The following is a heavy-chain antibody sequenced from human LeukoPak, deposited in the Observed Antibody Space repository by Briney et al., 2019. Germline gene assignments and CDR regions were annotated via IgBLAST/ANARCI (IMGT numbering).Heavy chain of an antibody. Sequence: PGGSLRLSCAASGFTFSSYAMSWVRQAPGKGLEWVSAISGSGGSTYYADSAKGRFTISRDNSKNTLYLQMNSLRAEDTAVYYCAKDPRSSNYDFWSGYYIDYWGQGTLVTVSS. J-gene: IGHJ4*02. CDR3: AKDPRSSNYDFWSGYYIDY. D-gene: IGHD3-3*01. V-gene: IGHV3-23*01. CDR2: ISGSGGST. CDR1: GFTFSSYA.